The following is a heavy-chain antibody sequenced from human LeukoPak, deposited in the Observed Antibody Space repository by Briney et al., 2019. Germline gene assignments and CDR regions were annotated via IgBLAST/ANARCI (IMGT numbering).Heavy chain of an antibody. CDR2: INRSGST. D-gene: IGHD1-26*01. CDR3: AKETSESYSPLEH. CDR1: GFTVSSNY. Sequence: PGGSLRLSCAASGFTVSSNYMSWVRQAPGKGLEWVSTINRSGSTYDADSVKGRFTISRDNSKNTLYLQMNSLRAEDTAIYYCAKETSESYSPLEHWGQGTLVTVSS. V-gene: IGHV3-53*01. J-gene: IGHJ1*01.